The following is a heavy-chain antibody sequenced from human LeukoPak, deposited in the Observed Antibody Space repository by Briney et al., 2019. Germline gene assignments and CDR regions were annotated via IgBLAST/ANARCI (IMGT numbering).Heavy chain of an antibody. CDR2: MNTDTGNP. CDR3: AREKFGEFHNWFDP. V-gene: IGHV7-4-1*02. D-gene: IGHD3-10*01. Sequence: ASVKVSCKAPGYTFTNYAINWVRQAPGQGLEWMGWMNTDTGNPTYAQAFIGRFVFSLDTSVSTAYLQISSLKADDTAVYYCAREKFGEFHNWFDPWGQGTLVTVSS. CDR1: GYTFTNYA. J-gene: IGHJ5*02.